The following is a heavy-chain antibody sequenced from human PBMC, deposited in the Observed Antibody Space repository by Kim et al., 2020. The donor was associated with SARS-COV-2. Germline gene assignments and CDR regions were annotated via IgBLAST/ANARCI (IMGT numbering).Heavy chain of an antibody. Sequence: GGSLRLSCEASGFTFSSYAMSWVRQAQGKGLEWVSAISGSGGSKYYADSVKGRFTISRDNSKNTLYLQMNSLRAEDTAVYYCAKEMGFVVVPARSAFDYWSQGTLVTVSS. CDR2: ISGSGGSK. CDR3: AKEMGFVVVPARSAFDY. J-gene: IGHJ4*02. D-gene: IGHD2-2*01. CDR1: GFTFSSYA. V-gene: IGHV3-23*01.